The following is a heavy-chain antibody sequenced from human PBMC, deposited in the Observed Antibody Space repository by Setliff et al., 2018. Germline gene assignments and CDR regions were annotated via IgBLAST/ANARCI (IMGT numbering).Heavy chain of an antibody. D-gene: IGHD6-19*01. Sequence: PGGSLRLSCAASGFIFRDYTMVWVRQVPGEGLEWVAGVIQGGSGVYADSVKGRSTISRDNSKNSLYLQMNSLRAEDTAVYYCARVRSSLAVPGSADYWGQGTLVTVSS. CDR3: ARVRSSLAVPGSADY. J-gene: IGHJ4*02. CDR2: VIQGGSG. V-gene: IGHV3-23*03. CDR1: GFIFRDYT.